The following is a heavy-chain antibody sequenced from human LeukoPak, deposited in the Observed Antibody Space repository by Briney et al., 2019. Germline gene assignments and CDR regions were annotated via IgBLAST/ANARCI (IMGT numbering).Heavy chain of an antibody. CDR2: IKPDGSAK. Sequence: GGSLRLSCAASGFDLSTYRMTWVRQAPGKGLEWVANIKPDGSAKNYMDSVKGRFTISRENAKNSLYLQMNSLRAGDTAVYYCARGFVHAFDIWGQGTMVTVSS. J-gene: IGHJ3*02. V-gene: IGHV3-7*02. D-gene: IGHD6-6*01. CDR3: ARGFVHAFDI. CDR1: GFDLSTYR.